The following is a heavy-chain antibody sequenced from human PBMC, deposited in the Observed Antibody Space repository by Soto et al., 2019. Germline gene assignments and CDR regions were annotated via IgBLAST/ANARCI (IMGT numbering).Heavy chain of an antibody. CDR2: IDPDNGRT. V-gene: IGHV1-46*03. CDR1: GCPFSNYH. Sequence: QVLLEQSGAEVRRPGASVKISCQASGCPFSNYHMHWVRQAPGQGLEWMGMIDPDNGRTKFAQSLQGRVTMTRDTSTNSVYMELRALKSEDTAIYFCTRMSRSFDYWGQGSHVTVSS. J-gene: IGHJ4*02. CDR3: TRMSRSFDY.